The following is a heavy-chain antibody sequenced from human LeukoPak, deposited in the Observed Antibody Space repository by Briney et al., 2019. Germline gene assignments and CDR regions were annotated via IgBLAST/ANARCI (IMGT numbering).Heavy chain of an antibody. CDR1: GYSISSNYY. V-gene: IGHV4-38-2*02. CDR3: ARHFGYDRYGMDV. CDR2: AHYSGST. Sequence: SETLSLTCTVSGYSISSNYYWGWIRQPPGKGLEWIGSAHYSGSTNYNPSLKSRVTISLDTSKNQFSLKLSSVTAADTAVYYCARHFGYDRYGMDVWGQGTTVTVSS. J-gene: IGHJ6*02. D-gene: IGHD5-12*01.